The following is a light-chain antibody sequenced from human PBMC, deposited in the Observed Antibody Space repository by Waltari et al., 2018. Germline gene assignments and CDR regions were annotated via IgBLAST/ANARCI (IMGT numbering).Light chain of an antibody. V-gene: IGLV1-36*01. CDR1: SSNIGHNP. CDR2: YDD. Sequence: QSVLTQPPSVSDAPRQRVTISCSGSSSNIGHNPLTWYQQLPGKAPKLLIYYDDLLPSGVSDRFSGSKSGTSASLAISGLQSEDEADYYCAAGDDSLNGVVFGGGTKLTVL. J-gene: IGLJ2*01. CDR3: AAGDDSLNGVV.